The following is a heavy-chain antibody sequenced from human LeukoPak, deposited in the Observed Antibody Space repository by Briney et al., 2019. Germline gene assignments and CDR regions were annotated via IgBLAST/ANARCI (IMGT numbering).Heavy chain of an antibody. CDR3: ARTEIGNIVVVPAAMSRFDP. CDR2: INPNSGGT. V-gene: IGHV1-2*02. Sequence: ASVKVSCKASGYTFTGYYMHWVRQAPGQGLEWMGWINPNSGGTNYAQKFQGRVTMTRDTSISTAYMELSRLRSDDTAVYYCARTEIGNIVVVPAAMSRFDPWGQGTLVTVSS. CDR1: GYTFTGYY. D-gene: IGHD2-2*01. J-gene: IGHJ5*02.